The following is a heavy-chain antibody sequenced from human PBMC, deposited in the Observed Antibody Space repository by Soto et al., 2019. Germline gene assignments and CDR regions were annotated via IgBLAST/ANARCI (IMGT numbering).Heavy chain of an antibody. J-gene: IGHJ6*02. Sequence: SATLSLTCTVSGGSISSYSWSWIRQPPGKGLEWVGYIYDSGSTNYNPSLKSRVTISVDTSKNQFSLKLSSVTAADTAVYYCARMEYCSSTSCYRRNYYYGMDVWGQGTTVTVSS. V-gene: IGHV4-59*01. CDR2: IYDSGST. D-gene: IGHD2-2*02. CDR3: ARMEYCSSTSCYRRNYYYGMDV. CDR1: GGSISSYS.